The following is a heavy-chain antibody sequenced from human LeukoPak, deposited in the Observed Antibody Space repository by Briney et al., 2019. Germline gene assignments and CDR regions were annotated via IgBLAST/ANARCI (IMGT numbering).Heavy chain of an antibody. CDR3: ARGIVLRVYASFDY. J-gene: IGHJ4*02. Sequence: ASVKVSCKASGYTFTGYYMHWVRQAPGQGLEWMGWINPNSGGTNYAQKFQGRVTMTRDTSISTAYMELSRLRSDDTAVYYCARGIVLRVYASFDYWGQGTLVTVSS. D-gene: IGHD2-8*01. CDR2: INPNSGGT. CDR1: GYTFTGYY. V-gene: IGHV1-2*02.